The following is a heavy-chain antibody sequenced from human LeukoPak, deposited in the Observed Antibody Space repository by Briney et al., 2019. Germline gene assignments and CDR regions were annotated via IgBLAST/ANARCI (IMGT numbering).Heavy chain of an antibody. CDR3: ARGTGSGPLEDYMDV. CDR2: INPNSGGT. V-gene: IGHV1-2*02. D-gene: IGHD3-10*01. Sequence: ASVTVSCKASGYTFTGYYMHWVRQAPGQGLEWMGWINPNSGGTTYAQKFQGRVTMTRDTSISTAYMELSRLRSDDTAVYYCARGTGSGPLEDYMDVWGKGTTVTVSS. J-gene: IGHJ6*03. CDR1: GYTFTGYY.